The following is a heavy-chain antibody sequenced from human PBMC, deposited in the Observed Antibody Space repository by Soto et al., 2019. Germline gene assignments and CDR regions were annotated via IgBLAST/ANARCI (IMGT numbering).Heavy chain of an antibody. CDR2: ISGDGTTT. Sequence: PGGSLRLSCAASGLIFTNYWMHWVRQAPGERLVWVARISGDGTTTTYVDSAKGRFTISKDNAKNTVYLQMNGLRTEDTAVYYCGRGSGPRGRPYWGQGITVTVSS. D-gene: IGHD3-16*01. V-gene: IGHV3-74*01. J-gene: IGHJ1*01. CDR3: GRGSGPRGRPY. CDR1: GLIFTNYW.